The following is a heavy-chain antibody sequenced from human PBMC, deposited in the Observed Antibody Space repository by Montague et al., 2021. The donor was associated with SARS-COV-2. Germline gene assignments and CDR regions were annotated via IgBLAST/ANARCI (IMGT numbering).Heavy chain of an antibody. CDR1: GFTFNYYS. J-gene: IGHJ6*03. Sequence: SLRLSCAASGFTFNYYSMHWVRQAPGKGLEWVDVISYDESDQYSADSVKGRSTIPRNNSKNTLYLQMNSRRAEDTAVYYCARGGIAARLSYMDVWGKGTTVTVSS. D-gene: IGHD6-6*01. V-gene: IGHV3-30*04. CDR2: ISYDESDQ. CDR3: ARGGIAARLSYMDV.